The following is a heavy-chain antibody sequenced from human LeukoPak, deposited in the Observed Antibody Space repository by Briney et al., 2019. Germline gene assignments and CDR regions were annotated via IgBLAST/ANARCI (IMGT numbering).Heavy chain of an antibody. CDR3: AIRSYYDSSGGQFDY. CDR1: GGSVNSDYYY. D-gene: IGHD3-22*01. V-gene: IGHV4-30-4*01. Sequence: SETLSLTCTVSGGSVNSDYYYWTWIRQPPGKGLEWIGYIYYSGSTYYNPSLKSRLTISVDTSKNQFSLKLTSVTAADTAVYYCAIRSYYDSSGGQFDYWGQGTLVTVSS. J-gene: IGHJ4*02. CDR2: IYYSGST.